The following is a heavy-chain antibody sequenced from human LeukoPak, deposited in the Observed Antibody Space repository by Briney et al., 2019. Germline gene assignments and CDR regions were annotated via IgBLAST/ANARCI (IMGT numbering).Heavy chain of an antibody. D-gene: IGHD3-10*01. V-gene: IGHV3-23*01. CDR2: IIGSGGST. Sequence: GSLRLSCAASGFTFSSYAMSWVRQAPGKGLEGVSAIIGSGGSTYYADSVKGRFTICRDNSKNTLYLQMNSLRAEDTAVYYCAKDMGSGITMPTGSLDYWGQGTLVTVSS. J-gene: IGHJ4*02. CDR1: GFTFSSYA. CDR3: AKDMGSGITMPTGSLDY.